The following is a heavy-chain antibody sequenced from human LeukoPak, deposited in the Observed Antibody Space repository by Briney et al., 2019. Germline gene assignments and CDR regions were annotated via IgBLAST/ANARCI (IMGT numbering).Heavy chain of an antibody. Sequence: ASVKVSCKASGYTFTGYYLHWVRQAPGQGPEWMGWINPNSGDTNYAQKFQGRVTTTWDTSISTAYMGLSRLKSDDTAIYYCARGTAYTEHSFFDYWGQGTLVTVSS. CDR3: ARGTAYTEHSFFDY. J-gene: IGHJ4*02. CDR2: INPNSGDT. CDR1: GYTFTGYY. V-gene: IGHV1-2*02. D-gene: IGHD3-16*01.